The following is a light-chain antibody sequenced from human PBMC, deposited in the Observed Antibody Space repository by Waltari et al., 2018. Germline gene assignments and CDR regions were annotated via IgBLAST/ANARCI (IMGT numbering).Light chain of an antibody. J-gene: IGKJ2*04. CDR3: LQTYTAPGS. Sequence: DIQMTQSPSSLAASIGDRVTITCRASRTINTYLSWYQQKVGKAPALLVYGSFNLQSGVPSRFSCHGSGTEFTLTISSLQPEDFATYFCLQTYTAPGSFGQGTKLEI. V-gene: IGKV1-39*01. CDR2: GSF. CDR1: RTINTY.